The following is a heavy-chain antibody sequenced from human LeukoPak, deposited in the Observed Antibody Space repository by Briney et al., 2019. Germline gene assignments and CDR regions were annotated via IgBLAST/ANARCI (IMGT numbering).Heavy chain of an antibody. V-gene: IGHV1-2*02. CDR1: GYTFTGYY. D-gene: IGHD1-1*01. CDR2: INPNSGGT. CDR3: AIVERNWRGHYYYDMDV. J-gene: IGHJ6*03. Sequence: ASVKVSXKASGYTFTGYYMHWVRQAPGQGLEWMGWINPNSGGTNYAQKFQGRVTIARDTSISTAYMELSRLRSDDTAVYYCAIVERNWRGHYYYDMDVWGKGTTVTVSS.